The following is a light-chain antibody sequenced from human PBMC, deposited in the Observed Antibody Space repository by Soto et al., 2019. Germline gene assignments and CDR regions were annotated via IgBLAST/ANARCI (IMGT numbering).Light chain of an antibody. CDR2: FGS. Sequence: VMTPSPRDMLVALVQAASIYCRSSQSLLYNNTYNYLDWYVQKPGQSPQLLIYFGSNRAPGVPDRFSGSGSGTDFTLKINRVEAEDVGTHYCMQALQSLTFGQGTRLEIK. V-gene: IGKV2-28*01. CDR3: MQALQSLT. CDR1: QSLLYNNTYNY. J-gene: IGKJ5*01.